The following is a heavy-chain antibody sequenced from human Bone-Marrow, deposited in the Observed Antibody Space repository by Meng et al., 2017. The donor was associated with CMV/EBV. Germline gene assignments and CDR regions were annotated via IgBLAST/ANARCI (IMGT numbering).Heavy chain of an antibody. Sequence: GGSLRLSCAASGFTFSSYGMHWVRQAPGKGLEWVAFIRYDGSNKYYADSVKGRFTISRDNSKNTLYLQMNSLRAEDTAVYYCAKMPGTTGRGDYYYGMDVWGQGTTVTVSS. D-gene: IGHD1-7*01. CDR3: AKMPGTTGRGDYYYGMDV. J-gene: IGHJ6*02. V-gene: IGHV3-30*02. CDR1: GFTFSSYG. CDR2: IRYDGSNK.